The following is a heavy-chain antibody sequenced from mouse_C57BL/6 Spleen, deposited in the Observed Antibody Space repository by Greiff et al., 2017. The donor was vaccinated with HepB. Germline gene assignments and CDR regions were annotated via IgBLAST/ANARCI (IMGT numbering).Heavy chain of an antibody. J-gene: IGHJ1*03. Sequence: VQLQQSDAELVKPGASVKISCKVSGHTFTDHTIHWMKQRPEQGLEWIGYIYPRDGSTKYNEKFKGKATLTADKSSSTAYMQLNSLTSEDSAVYFCARDILREGWYFDVWGTGTTVTVSS. V-gene: IGHV1-78*01. D-gene: IGHD1-1*01. CDR1: GHTFTDHT. CDR3: ARDILREGWYFDV. CDR2: IYPRDGST.